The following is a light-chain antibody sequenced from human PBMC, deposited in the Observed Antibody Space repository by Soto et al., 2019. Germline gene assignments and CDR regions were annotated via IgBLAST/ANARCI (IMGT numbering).Light chain of an antibody. CDR2: DVS. J-gene: IGLJ1*01. V-gene: IGLV2-14*01. CDR3: SSYTSSSTYV. Sequence: QSVLPQPASVSGSPGQSITISSTGTSSDVGGYNYVSWYQQHPGKAPKLMIYDVSNRPSGVSNRFSGSKSGNTASLTISGLQAEDEADYYCSSYTSSSTYVFGTGTKVTVL. CDR1: SSDVGGYNY.